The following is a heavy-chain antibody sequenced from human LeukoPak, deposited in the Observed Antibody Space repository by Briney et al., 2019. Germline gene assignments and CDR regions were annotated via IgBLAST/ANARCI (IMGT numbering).Heavy chain of an antibody. CDR3: ARSLGSGTFDY. Sequence: PSETLSLTCTVSGYSISSGYYWGWIRQPPGKGLEWIGSIYHSGSTYYNPSLKSRVTISVDTSKNQFSLKLSSVTAADTAVYYCARSLGSGTFDYWGQGTLVTVSS. V-gene: IGHV4-38-2*02. D-gene: IGHD3-10*01. CDR2: IYHSGST. J-gene: IGHJ4*02. CDR1: GYSISSGYY.